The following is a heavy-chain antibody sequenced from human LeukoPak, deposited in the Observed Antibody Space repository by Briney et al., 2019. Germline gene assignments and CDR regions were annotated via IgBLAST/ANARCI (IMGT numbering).Heavy chain of an antibody. Sequence: SETLSLTCTVSGGSISSYYWSWIRQPPGKGLEWIVYIYYSGSTNYNPSLKSRVTISVDTSKNQFSLKLTSVTAADTAVYYCARTTEGGYTYGYFYYYYMDVWGKGTTVTISS. CDR1: GGSISSYY. CDR3: ARTTEGGYTYGYFYYYYMDV. V-gene: IGHV4-59*01. CDR2: IYYSGST. J-gene: IGHJ6*03. D-gene: IGHD5-18*01.